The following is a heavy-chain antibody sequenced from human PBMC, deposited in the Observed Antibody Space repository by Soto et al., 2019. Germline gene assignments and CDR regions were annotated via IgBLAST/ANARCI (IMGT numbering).Heavy chain of an antibody. V-gene: IGHV4-34*09. CDR2: INHSGST. CDR3: ARVFSDSSSFFDP. Sequence: SETLSLTCAVYGVSFSDYYWSWIRQPPGKGLEWIGEINHSGSTNYNPSLKSRVTISVDTSKNQFSLKLSSVTAADTAVYYCARVFSDSSSFFDPWGQGTLVTVSS. CDR1: GVSFSDYY. J-gene: IGHJ5*02. D-gene: IGHD6-13*01.